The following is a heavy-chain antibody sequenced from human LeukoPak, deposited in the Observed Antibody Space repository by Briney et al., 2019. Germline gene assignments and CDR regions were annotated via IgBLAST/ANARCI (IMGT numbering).Heavy chain of an antibody. Sequence: GGSLRLSCAASGFTFSSYWMNWARQAPGKGLEWVASINHNGNVNYYVDSVKGRFTISRDNAKNSLYLQMSNLRAEDTAVYYCAKVEKMATIYAYFDYWGQGTLVTVSS. J-gene: IGHJ4*02. CDR1: GFTFSSYW. V-gene: IGHV3-7*03. CDR2: INHNGNVN. D-gene: IGHD5-24*01. CDR3: AKVEKMATIYAYFDY.